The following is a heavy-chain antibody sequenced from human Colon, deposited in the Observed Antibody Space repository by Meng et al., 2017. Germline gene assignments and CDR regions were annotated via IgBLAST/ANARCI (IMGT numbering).Heavy chain of an antibody. CDR1: GGSVSSGSHY. CDR2: IDYSRSI. V-gene: IGHV4-61*01. J-gene: IGHJ4*02. D-gene: IGHD1-26*01. CDR3: AGGPWELDY. Sequence: QVHLPEPGPGLGMPSETLSLTCTVSGGSVSSGSHYWSWIRQPPGKGLEWIGYIDYSRSINYYPSLKSRVTMSVDTSKNQFSLNLSSVTAADTAVYYCAGGPWELDYWGQGTLVTVSS.